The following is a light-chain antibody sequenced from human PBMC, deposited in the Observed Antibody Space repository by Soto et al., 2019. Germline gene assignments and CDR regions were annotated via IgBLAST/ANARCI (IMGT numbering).Light chain of an antibody. V-gene: IGLV2-14*01. CDR1: SSDVGGYNY. CDR3: SSYTSSSTLDYV. Sequence: QSVLTQPASVSGSPGQSITISCTGTSSDVGGYNYVSWYQQHPGTAPKLMIYEVSYRPSGVSNRFSGSKSGNTASLTITGLQAEDEADYYCSSYTSSSTLDYVFGTGTKVTVL. CDR2: EVS. J-gene: IGLJ1*01.